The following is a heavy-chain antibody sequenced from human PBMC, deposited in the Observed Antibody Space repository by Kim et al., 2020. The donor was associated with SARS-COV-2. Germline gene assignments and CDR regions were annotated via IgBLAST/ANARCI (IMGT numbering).Heavy chain of an antibody. Sequence: GGSLRLSCAASGFTFSNYAMSWVRQAPGKGLEWVSGFSISGRNTYYADSVKGRFTISRDNSKNTLYLQMNSLRAEDTAIYYCAKYARSMDVWGQGTTVTASS. J-gene: IGHJ6*02. CDR1: GFTFSNYA. CDR2: FSISGRNT. CDR3: AKYARSMDV. V-gene: IGHV3-23*01.